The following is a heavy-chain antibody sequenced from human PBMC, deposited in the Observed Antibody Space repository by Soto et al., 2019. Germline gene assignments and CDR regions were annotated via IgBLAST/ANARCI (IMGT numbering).Heavy chain of an antibody. CDR3: AHSRTWRFGY. CDR2: IFWDDGK. D-gene: IGHD3-16*01. V-gene: IGHV2-5*02. CDR1: GFSLSTSGMS. Sequence: KESGLTLVKPTQTLTLTCTVSGFSLSTSGMSVGWIRQPPGKALEWLALIFWDDGKHYSPSLRSRLTITKDTSKNQVVLTMTNMDPMDTATYYCAHSRTWRFGYWGQGTLVTVSS. J-gene: IGHJ4*02.